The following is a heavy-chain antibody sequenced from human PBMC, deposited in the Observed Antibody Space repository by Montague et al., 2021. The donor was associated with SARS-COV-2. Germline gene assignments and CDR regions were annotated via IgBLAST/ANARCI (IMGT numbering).Heavy chain of an antibody. D-gene: IGHD6-13*01. CDR1: GASVSSINW. CDR2: IHHIGII. CDR3: ASHPVFQQLYS. J-gene: IGHJ4*02. Sequence: SETLSLTCAVSGASVSSINWWSWVRQPPGRGLEWITEIHHIGIINFNPSLRNRGLISLDSSKNQFSLTLNSVTAADTATYYWASHPVFQQLYSWGQGTLVSVS. V-gene: IGHV4-4*02.